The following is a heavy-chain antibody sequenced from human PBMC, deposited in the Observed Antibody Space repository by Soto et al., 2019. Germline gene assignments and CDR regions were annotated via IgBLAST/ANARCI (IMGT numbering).Heavy chain of an antibody. D-gene: IGHD2-21*02. J-gene: IGHJ6*02. CDR2: ISYDGSNK. V-gene: IGHV3-30*18. CDR3: AKDPQDCGSDCYLYYYGMDV. CDR1: GFTFSSYG. Sequence: PGGSLRLSCAASGFTFSSYGMHWVRQAPGKGLEWVAVISYDGSNKYYADSVKGRFTISRDNSKNTLYLQMNSLRAEDTAVYYCAKDPQDCGSDCYLYYYGMDVWGQGTTVTVSS.